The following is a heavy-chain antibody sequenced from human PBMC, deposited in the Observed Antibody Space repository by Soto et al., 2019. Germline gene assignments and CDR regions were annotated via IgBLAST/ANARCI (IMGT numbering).Heavy chain of an antibody. J-gene: IGHJ6*02. Sequence: SETLSLTCTVSGGSVSSGSYYWIWIRQPPGKGLEWIGYIYYSGSTNYNPSLKSRVTISVDTSKNQFSLKLSSVTAADTAVYYCARHWMSASVAGYGDYYYYYGMDVWGQGTTVTVSS. D-gene: IGHD6-19*01. V-gene: IGHV4-61*01. CDR2: IYYSGST. CDR1: GGSVSSGSYY. CDR3: ARHWMSASVAGYGDYYYYYGMDV.